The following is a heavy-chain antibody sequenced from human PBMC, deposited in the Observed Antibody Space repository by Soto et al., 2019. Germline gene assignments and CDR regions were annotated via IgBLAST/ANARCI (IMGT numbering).Heavy chain of an antibody. J-gene: IGHJ5*02. CDR1: GDSVSSNSAA. V-gene: IGHV6-1*01. D-gene: IGHD2-2*01. Sequence: SQTLSLTCAISGDSVSSNSAAWNWIRLSPSRGLEWLARTYYRSRWYNDYAVSVRSRITVNPDTSKNQFSLQLTSVTPADTAVYYCARVASVVVPAAQSHNAVNWFDPWGQGTLVTVSS. CDR2: TYYRSRWYN. CDR3: ARVASVVVPAAQSHNAVNWFDP.